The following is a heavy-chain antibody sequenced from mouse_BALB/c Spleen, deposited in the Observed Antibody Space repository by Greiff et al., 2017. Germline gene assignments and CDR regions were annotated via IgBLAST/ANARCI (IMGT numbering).Heavy chain of an antibody. D-gene: IGHD2-1*01. CDR3: ARHGRYGNGAMDY. Sequence: DVMLVESGGGLVQPGESLKLSCESNEFEFPSHDMSWVRKTPEKRLELVAAINSDGGSTYYPDTMERRFIISRDNTKKTLYLQMSSLRSEDTALYYCARHGRYGNGAMDYWGQGTSVTVSS. J-gene: IGHJ4*01. CDR1: EFEFPSHD. V-gene: IGHV5-2*01. CDR2: INSDGGST.